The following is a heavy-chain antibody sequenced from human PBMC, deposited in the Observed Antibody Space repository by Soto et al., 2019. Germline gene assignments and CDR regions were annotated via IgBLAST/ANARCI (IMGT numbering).Heavy chain of an antibody. J-gene: IGHJ6*02. V-gene: IGHV3-11*01. Sequence: QVQLVESGGGLVKPGGSLRLSCAASGFTFSDYYMSWIRQAPGKGLEWVSYISSSGSTIYYADSVKGRFTISRDNAKNSLSLQRNSLRAEDPAVYYCASPTVTPHYGMDVWGQGTTVTVSS. CDR1: GFTFSDYY. D-gene: IGHD4-17*01. CDR3: ASPTVTPHYGMDV. CDR2: ISSSGSTI.